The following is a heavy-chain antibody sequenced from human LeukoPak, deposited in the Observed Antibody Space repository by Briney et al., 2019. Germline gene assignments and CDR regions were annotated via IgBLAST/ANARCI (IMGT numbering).Heavy chain of an antibody. CDR1: GGSISSYY. CDR2: IYYSGST. V-gene: IGHV4-59*01. D-gene: IGHD4-17*01. CDR3: ARVDYGDYVPVYAFDI. J-gene: IGHJ3*02. Sequence: RPSETLSLTSTVSGGSISSYYWSWIRQPPGKGLEWIGYIYYSGSTNYNPSLKSRVTMSVDTSKNQFSLKLSSVTAADTAVYYCARVDYGDYVPVYAFDIWGQGTMVTVSS.